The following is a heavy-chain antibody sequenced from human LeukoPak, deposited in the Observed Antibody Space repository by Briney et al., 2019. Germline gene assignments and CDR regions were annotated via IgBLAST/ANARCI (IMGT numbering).Heavy chain of an antibody. V-gene: IGHV4-34*01. CDR3: ARGVRRSSSFRGNWFDP. D-gene: IGHD6-6*01. CDR1: GGSFSGYY. CDR2: INHSGST. Sequence: SETLSLTCAVHGGSFSGYYWSWIRQPPGKGLEWIEEINHSGSTNYNPSLKSRVTISVDTSKNQFSLKLSSVTAADTAVYYCARGVRRSSSFRGNWFDPWGQGTLVTVSS. J-gene: IGHJ5*02.